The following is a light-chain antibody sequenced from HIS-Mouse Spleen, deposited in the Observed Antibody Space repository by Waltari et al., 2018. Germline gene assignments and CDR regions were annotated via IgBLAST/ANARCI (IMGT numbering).Light chain of an antibody. CDR2: GAS. V-gene: IGKV3-20*01. J-gene: IGKJ2*01. CDR1: QSVSSNY. Sequence: EIVLTQSPGTLSLSPGERAILSCRDSQSVSSNYLAWYQQKPGHAPRLLIYGASSRATGIPDRFSGSGSGTDFTLTISRLEPEDIAVYYCQQYGSSPPYTFGQGTKLEIK. CDR3: QQYGSSPPYT.